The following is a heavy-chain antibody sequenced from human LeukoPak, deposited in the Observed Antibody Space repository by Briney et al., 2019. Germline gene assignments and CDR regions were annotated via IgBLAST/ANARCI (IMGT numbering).Heavy chain of an antibody. V-gene: IGHV3-7*01. CDR3: ARVGIQLWPDYFDY. D-gene: IGHD5-18*01. Sequence: PAGSLRLSCAASGFTFSGYWMSWVRQAPGKGLEWVANIKQDGSEKYYVDSVKGRFTISRDNAKNSLYLQMNSLRAEDTAVYYCARVGIQLWPDYFDYWGQGTLVTVSS. J-gene: IGHJ4*02. CDR1: GFTFSGYW. CDR2: IKQDGSEK.